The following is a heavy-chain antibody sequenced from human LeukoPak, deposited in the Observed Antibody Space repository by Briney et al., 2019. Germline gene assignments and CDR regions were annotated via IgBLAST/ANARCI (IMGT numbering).Heavy chain of an antibody. CDR2: INPSGGST. Sequence: ASVMVSCEASGYTFTTDYIHWVRQAPGQGLEWMGIINPSGGSTTYAQKFQGRVIMTGDTSTSTVYMELRSLRSEDTAVYYCARARGSGSYYGHDYYYYYYMDVWGQGTTVTVSS. J-gene: IGHJ6*03. CDR3: ARARGSGSYYGHDYYYYYYMDV. CDR1: GYTFTTDY. V-gene: IGHV1-46*01. D-gene: IGHD3-10*01.